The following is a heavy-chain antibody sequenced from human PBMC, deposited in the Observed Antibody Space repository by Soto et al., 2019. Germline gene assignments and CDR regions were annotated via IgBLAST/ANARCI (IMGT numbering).Heavy chain of an antibody. J-gene: IGHJ5*02. CDR1: GGSITSSSHF. CDR2: IYFTGNT. Sequence: AETLSLTCSASGGSITSSSHFWGWVRQPPGKGLEWIGTIYFTGNTYYTPSLKSRLTMSIDTSKNEFSLRLNSVTAADTAVYYCAGQTFTIAAASYGRSNWFDPWGPGTLVTVSS. D-gene: IGHD6-25*01. CDR3: AGQTFTIAAASYGRSNWFDP. V-gene: IGHV4-39*01.